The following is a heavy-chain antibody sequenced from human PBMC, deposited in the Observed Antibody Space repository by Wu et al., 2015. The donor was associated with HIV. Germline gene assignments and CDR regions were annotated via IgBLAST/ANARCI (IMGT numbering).Heavy chain of an antibody. D-gene: IGHD3-3*01. J-gene: IGHJ6*03. CDR1: GYSFTNYG. CDR3: ARGFFNYYYMDV. V-gene: IGHV1-18*01. Sequence: QVQLVQSGAEVRKPGASVKVSCKTSGYSFTNYGIHWVRQAPGQGLDWMGWISGHNGHTDHAQKVQGRVTMTRDPSTATAYMELRSLRSDDTAAYYCARGFFNYYYMDVWGEGTTVTVSS. CDR2: ISGHNGHT.